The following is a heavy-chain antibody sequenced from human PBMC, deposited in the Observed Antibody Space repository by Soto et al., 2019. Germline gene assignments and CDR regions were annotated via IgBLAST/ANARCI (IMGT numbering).Heavy chain of an antibody. CDR2: IWYDGSNK. D-gene: IGHD6-13*01. CDR3: ARDLKQQLALDY. Sequence: GGSLRLSCAASGFTFSSYGMHWVRQAPGKGLEWVAVIWYDGSNKYYADSVKGRFTISRDNSKNTLYLQMNSLRAEDTAVYYCARDLKQQLALDYWGQGTLVTVSS. V-gene: IGHV3-33*01. CDR1: GFTFSSYG. J-gene: IGHJ4*02.